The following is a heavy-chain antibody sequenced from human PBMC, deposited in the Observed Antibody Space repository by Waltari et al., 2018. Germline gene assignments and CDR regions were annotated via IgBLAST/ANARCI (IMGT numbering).Heavy chain of an antibody. Sequence: QVQLVQSGAEVRKPGASVKVACTASGYTFTVNYMHWVRQAPGQGLEWMGWINPNSGGTKYTQKFKGRVTMTRDTSISTAYMEVSRLKSDDTAVYYCARERVYGGNSDAFDIWGQGTMVTVSS. CDR3: ARERVYGGNSDAFDI. CDR1: GYTFTVNY. J-gene: IGHJ3*02. D-gene: IGHD4-17*01. V-gene: IGHV1-2*02. CDR2: INPNSGGT.